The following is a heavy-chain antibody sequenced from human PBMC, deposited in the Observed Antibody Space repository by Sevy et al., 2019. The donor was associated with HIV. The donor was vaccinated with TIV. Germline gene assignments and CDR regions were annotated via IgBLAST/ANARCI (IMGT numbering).Heavy chain of an antibody. CDR1: GFSFSTYW. J-gene: IGHJ4*02. CDR2: MNQDGTER. Sequence: GGSLRLSCAASGFSFSTYWMTWVRQAPGKGLEWVATMNQDGTERDYVDSVKGRFTNSSDNTKTSTFLQMTSLSAEDTGVYYCGREGSGGFSYSLDCWGQGTLVTVSS. D-gene: IGHD5-18*01. V-gene: IGHV3-7*01. CDR3: GREGSGGFSYSLDC.